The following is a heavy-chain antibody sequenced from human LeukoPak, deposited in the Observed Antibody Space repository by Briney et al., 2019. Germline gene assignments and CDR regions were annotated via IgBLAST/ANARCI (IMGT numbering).Heavy chain of an antibody. CDR1: GVSISSYY. D-gene: IGHD6-13*01. J-gene: IGHJ2*01. Sequence: PSETLSLTCTVSGVSISSYYWSWIRQPAGKGLEWVGRIDTSGNTNYKPSLKSRVTMSVDTSKKQFSLKLSSVTAADTAVYYCARVSSSWYQDWYFDLWGRGTLVTVSS. CDR3: ARVSSSWYQDWYFDL. V-gene: IGHV4-4*07. CDR2: IDTSGNT.